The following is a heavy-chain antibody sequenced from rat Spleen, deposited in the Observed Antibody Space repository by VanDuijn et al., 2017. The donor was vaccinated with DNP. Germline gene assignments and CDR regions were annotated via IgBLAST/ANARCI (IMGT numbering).Heavy chain of an antibody. CDR2: ISTSGDST. CDR1: GFTFSNSD. J-gene: IGHJ2*01. CDR3: ARGGRSYFDY. Sequence: EVQVVESGGGLVQPGRSMKLSCAASGFTFSNSDMAWVRQAPAKGLEWVASISTSGDSTSSPDSVKGRFTISRDNAKNTLYLQMNSLRSEDTATYYCARGGRSYFDYWGQGVMVTVSS. V-gene: IGHV5-25*01. D-gene: IGHD1-11*01.